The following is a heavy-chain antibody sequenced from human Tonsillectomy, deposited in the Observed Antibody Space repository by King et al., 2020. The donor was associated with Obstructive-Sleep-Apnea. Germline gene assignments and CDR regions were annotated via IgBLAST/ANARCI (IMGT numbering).Heavy chain of an antibody. V-gene: IGHV4-39*07. CDR1: GGSIRNSSYF. Sequence: QLQESGPGLVKPSDTLSLTCTVSGGSIRNSSYFWGWIRQPPGKGLEWIGIIYYTWSTDYNPSLYSRVPISVDTSKNQVSLRLSSVAAADTAVYYCARYYDYVWGGPPRPLDDAFDIWGQGTMVTVSS. D-gene: IGHD3-16*01. CDR2: IYYTWST. J-gene: IGHJ3*02. CDR3: ARYYDYVWGGPPRPLDDAFDI.